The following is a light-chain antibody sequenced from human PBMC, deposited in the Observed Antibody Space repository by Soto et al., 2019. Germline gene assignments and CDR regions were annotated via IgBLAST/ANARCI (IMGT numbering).Light chain of an antibody. CDR1: QSVSSN. CDR3: KQYTNSPPLT. Sequence: IVMTQSPATLSVSERESVTLSCRASQSVSSNLAWYQQKPGQDPRLLIYGASTRATGIPARFSGSGSETDFTLTISSLQSEDCAVYYCKQYTNSPPLTFGGGTKVEIK. CDR2: GAS. J-gene: IGKJ4*01. V-gene: IGKV3D-15*01.